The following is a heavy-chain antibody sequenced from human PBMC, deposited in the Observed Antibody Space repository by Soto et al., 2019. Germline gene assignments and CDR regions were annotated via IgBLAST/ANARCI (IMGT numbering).Heavy chain of an antibody. CDR1: GGTSSSYA. CDR2: IILIFGTA. V-gene: IGHV1-69*01. J-gene: IGHJ4*02. CDR3: ASLSCGDFYFDY. Sequence: VKASSKDPGGTSSSYAFSSVRQAPQQRPEWMAGIILIFGTANYAQTSQGRDTITADESTITAYMELSSLRSEDTAVYYCASLSCGDFYFDYWGQGTLVTVSS. D-gene: IGHD4-17*01.